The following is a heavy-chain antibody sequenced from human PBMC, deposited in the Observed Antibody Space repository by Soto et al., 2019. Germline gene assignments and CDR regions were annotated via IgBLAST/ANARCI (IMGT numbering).Heavy chain of an antibody. CDR1: SGSIDNVDW. CDR3: ARESYYGSGATVVAS. J-gene: IGHJ5*01. Sequence: SETLSLTCAVSSGSIDNVDWWSWVLQSPGKGREGSGGTSHNGVTNYNPSLEGRVTISIDKSKNQFSLKVNSVTAADTAVYYCARESYYGSGATVVASWGPGTLVT. CDR2: TSHNGVT. D-gene: IGHD3-10*01. V-gene: IGHV4-4*02.